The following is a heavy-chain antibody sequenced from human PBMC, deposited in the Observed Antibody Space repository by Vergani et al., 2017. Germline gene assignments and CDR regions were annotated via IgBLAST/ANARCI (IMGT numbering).Heavy chain of an antibody. D-gene: IGHD6-13*01. CDR3: ARGRSPYGSSPVLSMDV. CDR1: GYTFSDYY. J-gene: IGHJ6*02. V-gene: IGHV1-2*02. CDR2: ITPNSDDT. Sequence: QVQLVQSGAEVKKPGSSVKVSCKASGYTFSDYYLHWVRQAPGQGLEWMGWITPNSDDTKYAQNFQGRVTMTKDTSISTAYMQLSRLTSDDTAVYFCARGRSPYGSSPVLSMDVWGQGTTVSVSS.